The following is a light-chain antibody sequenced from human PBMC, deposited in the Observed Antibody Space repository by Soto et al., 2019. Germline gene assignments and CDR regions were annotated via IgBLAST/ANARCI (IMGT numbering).Light chain of an antibody. CDR3: QQRNSSPIT. CDR1: QSVDSY. J-gene: IGKJ5*01. Sequence: EIVLTQSPASLSLSPGERATLSCRASQSVDSYLVWYQQKPGQAPRLLIFGASNRATGIPARFSGSGSGTDFTLTINSLEPEDLAVYYCQQRNSSPITCGRGTRGEIK. CDR2: GAS. V-gene: IGKV3-11*01.